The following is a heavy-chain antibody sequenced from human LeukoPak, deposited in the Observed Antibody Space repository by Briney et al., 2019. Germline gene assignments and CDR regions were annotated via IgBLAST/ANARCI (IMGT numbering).Heavy chain of an antibody. CDR2: IYYSGST. J-gene: IGHJ3*02. V-gene: IGHV4-31*03. Sequence: SETLSLTCTVSGGSISSGVYYWSWIRQHPGKGLEWIGYIYYSGSTYYNPSLKSRVTISVDTSKNQFSLKLSSVTAADTAVYYCARVHRGVRAFDIWGQGTMVTVSS. D-gene: IGHD3-10*01. CDR3: ARVHRGVRAFDI. CDR1: GGSISSGVYY.